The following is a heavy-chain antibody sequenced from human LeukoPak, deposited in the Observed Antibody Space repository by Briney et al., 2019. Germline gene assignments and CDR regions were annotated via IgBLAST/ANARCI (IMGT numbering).Heavy chain of an antibody. CDR3: ARDLSSGWYTGWFDP. V-gene: IGHV4-34*01. Sequence: SETLSLTCAVYGGSFSGYYWSWIRQPPGKGLEWTGEINHSGSANYNPSLKSRVTISVDTSKHQFSLKLSSVTAADTAVYYCARDLSSGWYTGWFDPWGQGTLVTVSS. CDR2: INHSGSA. J-gene: IGHJ5*02. CDR1: GGSFSGYY. D-gene: IGHD6-19*01.